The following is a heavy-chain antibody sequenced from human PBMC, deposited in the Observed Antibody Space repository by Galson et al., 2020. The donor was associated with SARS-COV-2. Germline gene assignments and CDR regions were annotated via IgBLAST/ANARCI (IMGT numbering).Heavy chain of an antibody. CDR1: GFTFSSYW. V-gene: IGHV3-74*01. D-gene: IGHD3-10*01. J-gene: IGHJ4*02. CDR3: ARDLEGYYGSGSSFDY. Sequence: GESLKISCAASGFTFSSYWMHWVRQAPGKGLVWVSRINSDGSSTSYADSVKGRFTISRDNAKNTLYLQMNSLRAEDTAVYYCARDLEGYYGSGSSFDYWGQGTLVTVSS. CDR2: INSDGSST.